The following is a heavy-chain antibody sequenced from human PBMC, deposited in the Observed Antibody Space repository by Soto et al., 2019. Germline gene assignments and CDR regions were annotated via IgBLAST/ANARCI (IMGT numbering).Heavy chain of an antibody. CDR1: GGSFSGYY. D-gene: IGHD3-10*01. V-gene: IGHV4-34*01. Sequence: TSETLSLTCAVYGGSFSGYYWSWIRQPPGKGLEWIGEINHSGSTNYNPSLKSRVTISVDTSKNQFSLKLSSVTAADTAVYYCARSYYYGSGSYVDYWGQGTLVTVSS. CDR2: INHSGST. J-gene: IGHJ4*02. CDR3: ARSYYYGSGSYVDY.